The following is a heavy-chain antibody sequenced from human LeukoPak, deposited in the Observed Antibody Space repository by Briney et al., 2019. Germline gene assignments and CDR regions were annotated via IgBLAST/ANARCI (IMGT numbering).Heavy chain of an antibody. J-gene: IGHJ6*03. Sequence: PGGSLRLSCAASGFTFSRYWMSWVRQAPGKGLEWVANIKQDGSEKYYVDSVKGRFTISRDNAKNSLSLQMNNLRAEDTAVYYCARYVDQTYYYYYMDVWGKGTTVTVSS. CDR1: GFTFSRYW. D-gene: IGHD2-2*01. CDR3: ARYVDQTYYYYYMDV. CDR2: IKQDGSEK. V-gene: IGHV3-7*01.